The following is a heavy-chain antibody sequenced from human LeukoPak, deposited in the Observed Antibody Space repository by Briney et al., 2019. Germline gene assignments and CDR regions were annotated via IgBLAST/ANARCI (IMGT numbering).Heavy chain of an antibody. CDR3: ARAGTRSGGFDP. J-gene: IGHJ5*02. Sequence: GASVKVSCKASGYTFTGYYMHWVRQAPGQGLEWMGWINPDSGGTNYAQKFQGRVTMTRDTSIRTAYMELSRLRSDDTAVYYCARAGTRSGGFDPWGQGTLVTVSS. V-gene: IGHV1-2*02. CDR1: GYTFTGYY. D-gene: IGHD1-1*01. CDR2: INPDSGGT.